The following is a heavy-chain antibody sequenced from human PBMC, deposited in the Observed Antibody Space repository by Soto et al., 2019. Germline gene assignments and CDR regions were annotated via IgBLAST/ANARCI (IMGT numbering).Heavy chain of an antibody. CDR1: GYTFTNYG. Sequence: VQLVQSGGEVKKPGASVKVSCKASGYTFTNYGVTWVRQAPEQGLEWMGWISAYTDNPNYAQKFQGRVTMTIDTPTTTAYMDLRSLTSDDTAVYYCARVIPGAEAWFGPWGQGTLVTVSS. D-gene: IGHD2-2*01. CDR3: ARVIPGAEAWFGP. CDR2: ISAYTDNP. V-gene: IGHV1-18*01. J-gene: IGHJ5*02.